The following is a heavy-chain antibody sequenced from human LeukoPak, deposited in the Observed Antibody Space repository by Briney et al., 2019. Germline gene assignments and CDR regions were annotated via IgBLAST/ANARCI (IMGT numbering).Heavy chain of an antibody. CDR2: IYYSGST. V-gene: IGHV4-39*02. J-gene: IGHJ3*01. D-gene: IGHD2-2*01. CDR1: GGSISSSSYY. CDR3: AREVIAPGDSDGFDL. Sequence: PSETLSLTCTVSGGSISSSSYYWGWIRQPPGKGLEWIGSIYYSGSTYYNPSLKSRVSMSLDMSKNQFSLSLSSVTAAGTAIYYCAREVIAPGDSDGFDLWGQGTMVSVSS.